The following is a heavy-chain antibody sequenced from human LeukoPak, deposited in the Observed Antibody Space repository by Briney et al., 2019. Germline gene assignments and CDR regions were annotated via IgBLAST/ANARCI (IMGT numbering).Heavy chain of an antibody. J-gene: IGHJ6*03. V-gene: IGHV4-39*07. Sequence: SETLSLTCTVSGGSISSSSYYWGWIRQPPGKGLEWIGSIYYSGSTYYNPSLKSRVTISVDTSKNQFSLKLSSVTAADTAAYYCARDWTGVDRYYYYYMDVWGKGTTVTVSS. CDR1: GGSISSSSYY. D-gene: IGHD3/OR15-3a*01. CDR3: ARDWTGVDRYYYYYMDV. CDR2: IYYSGST.